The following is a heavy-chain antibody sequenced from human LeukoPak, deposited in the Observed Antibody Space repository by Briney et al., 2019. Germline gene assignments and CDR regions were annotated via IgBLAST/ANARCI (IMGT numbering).Heavy chain of an antibody. D-gene: IGHD5-18*01. Sequence: APVKVSCKASGYTFSGHYMHWVRQAPGRGLEWMGWISAYSNNTNYAQKYQGRVTMTTDTSTSTAYMELRSLTSDDTGVYYCARDVGSYSRNLYYFDYWGQGTLVTVSS. CDR3: ARDVGSYSRNLYYFDY. V-gene: IGHV1-18*04. CDR2: ISAYSNNT. CDR1: GYTFSGHY. J-gene: IGHJ4*02.